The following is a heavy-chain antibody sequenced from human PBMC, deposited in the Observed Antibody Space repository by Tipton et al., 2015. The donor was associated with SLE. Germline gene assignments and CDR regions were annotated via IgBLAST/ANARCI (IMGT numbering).Heavy chain of an antibody. CDR3: ARLGVTMPSY. J-gene: IGHJ4*02. CDR2: IKQDGSEK. D-gene: IGHD3-10*01. V-gene: IGHV3-7*01. CDR1: GFTFSSYW. Sequence: GSLRLSCAASGFTFSSYWMSWVRQAPGKGPEWVANIKQDGSEKYYVDSVKGRFTISRDNAKNSLYLQMGSLRAEDMAVYYCARLGVTMPSYWGQGTLVTVSS.